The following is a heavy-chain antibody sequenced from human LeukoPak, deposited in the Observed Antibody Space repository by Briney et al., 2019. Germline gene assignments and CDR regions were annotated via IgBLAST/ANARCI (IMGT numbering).Heavy chain of an antibody. CDR1: GGSISSSSYY. J-gene: IGHJ6*03. CDR3: ARLVRRYYYYMDV. CDR2: IYYSGST. Sequence: PSETLSLTCTVSGGSISSSSYYWGWIRQPPGKGLEWIGSIYYSGSTYYNPSLKSRVTISVDTSKNQFSLKLSSVTAADTAVYYCARLVRRYYYYMDVWGKGTTVTISS. D-gene: IGHD6-6*01. V-gene: IGHV4-39*07.